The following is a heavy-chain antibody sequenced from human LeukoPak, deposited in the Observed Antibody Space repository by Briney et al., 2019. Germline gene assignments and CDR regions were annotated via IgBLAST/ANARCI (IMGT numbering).Heavy chain of an antibody. V-gene: IGHV3-33*06. CDR1: GFTFSDSG. CDR3: AKGRWVQPAGYLDF. J-gene: IGHJ4*02. D-gene: IGHD5-24*01. CDR2: IWYDGSNK. Sequence: QTGRSLRLSCAASGFTFSDSGMYWVRQSPGKGLEWVALIWYDGSNKYYADSVKGRFTISRDNSKNTLCLQMNSLGAEDTAVYYCAKGRWVQPAGYLDFSGQGTLVTVSA.